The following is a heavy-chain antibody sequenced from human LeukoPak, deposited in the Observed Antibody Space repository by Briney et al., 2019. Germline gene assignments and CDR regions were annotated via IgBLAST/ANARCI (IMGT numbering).Heavy chain of an antibody. D-gene: IGHD3-22*01. CDR1: GFTFSSYW. CDR2: IKQDGSEK. CDR3: ARVSPNSSDSPYYYYYYMDV. Sequence: GGTLRLSCAASGFTFSSYWMSWVRQAPGNGLEWVANIKQDGSEKYYVDSVKGRFTISRDNAKNSLYLQMNSLRAEDTAVYYCARVSPNSSDSPYYYYYYMDVWGKGTTVTVSS. J-gene: IGHJ6*03. V-gene: IGHV3-7*01.